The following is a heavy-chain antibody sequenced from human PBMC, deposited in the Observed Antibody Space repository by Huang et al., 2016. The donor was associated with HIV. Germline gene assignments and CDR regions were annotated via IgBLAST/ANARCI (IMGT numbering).Heavy chain of an antibody. D-gene: IGHD3-22*01. CDR2: IYSGGNT. J-gene: IGHJ6*03. CDR3: AGGDYDSSGYYQGYLYYMDV. CDR1: GFTVTTRH. Sequence: EVQLVETGGGLIQPGGSLRLSCAASGFTVTTRHISWVRQAPGKGLEWISLIYSGGNTYYADSVKGRFTISRDNSKNTVYLQMNNLRAEDTAVYYCAGGDYDSSGYYQGYLYYMDVWGKVTTVTVSS. V-gene: IGHV3-53*02.